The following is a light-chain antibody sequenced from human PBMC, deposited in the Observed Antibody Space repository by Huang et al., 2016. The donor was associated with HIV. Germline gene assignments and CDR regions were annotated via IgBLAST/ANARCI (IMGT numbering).Light chain of an antibody. V-gene: IGKV1-16*02. Sequence: DIQMTQSPSPLSAFVGDRVTITCRASQDISNSLAWFQQKPGKPPKSLIYGASILQSGVPSKFSGSGSGTDCTLTISSLQPEDFATYFCQQYDSYPPTFGQGTKLEIK. CDR1: QDISNS. CDR2: GAS. J-gene: IGKJ2*01. CDR3: QQYDSYPPT.